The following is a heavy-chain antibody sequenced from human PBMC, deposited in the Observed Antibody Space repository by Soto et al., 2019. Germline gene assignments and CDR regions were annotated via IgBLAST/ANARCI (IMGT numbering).Heavy chain of an antibody. CDR3: ASSSSWFYYGMDV. Sequence: SETLSLTCTVSGGSISSGDYYWSWIRQPPGKGLEWIGYIYYSGNTYYNPSLKSRVTISVDTSKNQFSLKLSSVTAADTAVYYCASSSSWFYYGMDVWGKGTTVTVAS. CDR2: IYYSGNT. CDR1: GGSISSGDYY. J-gene: IGHJ6*04. V-gene: IGHV4-30-4*02. D-gene: IGHD6-13*01.